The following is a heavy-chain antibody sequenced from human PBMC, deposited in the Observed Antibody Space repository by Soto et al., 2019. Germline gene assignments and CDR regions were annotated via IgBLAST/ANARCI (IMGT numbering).Heavy chain of an antibody. V-gene: IGHV1-18*01. D-gene: IGHD6-19*01. CDR2: ISAYNGNT. CDR3: ARRGWRDNDAFDI. Sequence: QVQLVQSGAEVKKPGASVKVSCKASGYTFTSYGISWVRQAPGQGLEWMGWISAYNGNTNYAQKLQGRVTMTTDTSTXTXXXXXRSLRSDDTAVYYCARRGWRDNDAFDIWGQGTMVTVSS. J-gene: IGHJ3*02. CDR1: GYTFTSYG.